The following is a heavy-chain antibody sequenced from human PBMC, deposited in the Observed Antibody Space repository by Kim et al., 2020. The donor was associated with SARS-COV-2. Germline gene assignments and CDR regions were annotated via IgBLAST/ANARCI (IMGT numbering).Heavy chain of an antibody. Sequence: ASVKVSCKASGYTFTSYAMHWVRQAPGQRLEWMGWINAGNGNTKYSQKFQGRVTITRDTSASTAYMELSSLRSEDTAVYYCARENGYDHGIDYWGQGTLVTVSS. D-gene: IGHD3-16*01. V-gene: IGHV1-3*01. CDR3: ARENGYDHGIDY. J-gene: IGHJ4*02. CDR2: INAGNGNT. CDR1: GYTFTSYA.